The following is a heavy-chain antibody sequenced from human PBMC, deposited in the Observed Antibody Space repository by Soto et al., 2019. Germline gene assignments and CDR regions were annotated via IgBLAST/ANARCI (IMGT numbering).Heavy chain of an antibody. J-gene: IGHJ4*02. CDR1: GFTFSVYS. CDR2: ITSDTKTI. V-gene: IGHV3-48*02. CDR3: ARSVEGHFDY. Sequence: EVQLVESGGDLVQRGGSRRLSCVASGFTFSVYSRNGVRQAPGKGLEWFSYITSDTKTIKYADSVKGRFTISRDNAKNSVYLQMNSLRDEDTAVYYCARSVEGHFDYWGQGTVVTVSS. D-gene: IGHD6-19*01.